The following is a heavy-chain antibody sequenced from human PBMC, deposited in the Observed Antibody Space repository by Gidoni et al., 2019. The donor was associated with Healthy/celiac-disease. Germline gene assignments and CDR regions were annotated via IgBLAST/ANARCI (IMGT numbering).Heavy chain of an antibody. Sequence: QVQLQQWGAGLLKPSETLSLTCAVYGGSFSGYYWSWIRQPPGKGLEWIGEINHSGSTNYNPALKSRVTISVDTSKNQFSLKLSSVTAADTAVYYCARGGGYCSSTSCYFGGYYFDYWGQGTLVTVSS. CDR2: INHSGST. V-gene: IGHV4-34*01. CDR1: GGSFSGYY. CDR3: ARGGGYCSSTSCYFGGYYFDY. J-gene: IGHJ4*02. D-gene: IGHD2-2*01.